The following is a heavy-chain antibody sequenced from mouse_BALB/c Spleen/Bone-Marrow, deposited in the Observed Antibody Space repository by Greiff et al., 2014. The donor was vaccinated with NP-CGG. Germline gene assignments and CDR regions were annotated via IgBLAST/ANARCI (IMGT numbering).Heavy chain of an antibody. J-gene: IGHJ3*01. CDR1: GYSFTGYN. CDR3: AISIEYRPLDY. Sequence: EVQLQQSGPELEKPGASVKISCKASGYSFTGYNMNWVKQNNGKSLEWIGNIDPSYGGISYNQKFKGKATLTVDKPSNTAYMQLKSLTSEDSAVYYCAISIEYRPLDYWGQGTLVTVSA. CDR2: IDPSYGGI. D-gene: IGHD2-14*01. V-gene: IGHV1-39*01.